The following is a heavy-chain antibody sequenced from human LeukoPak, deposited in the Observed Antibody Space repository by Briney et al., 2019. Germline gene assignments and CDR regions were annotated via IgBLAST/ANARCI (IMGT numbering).Heavy chain of an antibody. V-gene: IGHV3-74*01. CDR3: ARDVYYGSGSYSNDAFDI. J-gene: IGHJ3*02. CDR1: GFTFSSYG. Sequence: PGGSLRLSCAASGFTFSSYGMQWVRQAPGKGLVWVSRINSDGSSTSYEDSAKGRFAISRDNAKNTLYLQMNSLRAEDMAVYYCARDVYYGSGSYSNDAFDIWGQGTMVTVSS. CDR2: INSDGSST. D-gene: IGHD3-10*01.